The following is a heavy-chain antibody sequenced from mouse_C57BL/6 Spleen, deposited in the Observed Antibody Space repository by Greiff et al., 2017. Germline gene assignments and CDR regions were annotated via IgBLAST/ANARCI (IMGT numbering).Heavy chain of an antibody. D-gene: IGHD2-4*01. CDR1: GYTFTSYW. CDR3: TRGDYYDCGVYAMDY. V-gene: IGHV1-5*01. J-gene: IGHJ4*01. Sequence: SGTVLARPGASVKLSCKTSGYTFTSYWMHWVKQRPGQGLEWIGAIYPGNSDTSYNQKFKGKAKLTAVTSASTAYMELSSLTNEDSAVYYCTRGDYYDCGVYAMDYWGQGTSVTVSS. CDR2: IYPGNSDT.